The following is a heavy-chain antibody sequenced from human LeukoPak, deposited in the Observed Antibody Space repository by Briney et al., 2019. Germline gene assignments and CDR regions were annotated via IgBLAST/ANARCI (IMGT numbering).Heavy chain of an antibody. Sequence: ASVKVSCKASGYTFTGYYMHWVRQAPGQGLEWMGWINPNSGGTNYAQKFQGRVTMTRDTSISTAYMELSRLRSDDTAVYYCARGNYDYVWGSYRSFDYWGQGTLVTVSS. CDR2: INPNSGGT. V-gene: IGHV1-2*02. D-gene: IGHD3-16*02. CDR3: ARGNYDYVWGSYRSFDY. CDR1: GYTFTGYY. J-gene: IGHJ4*02.